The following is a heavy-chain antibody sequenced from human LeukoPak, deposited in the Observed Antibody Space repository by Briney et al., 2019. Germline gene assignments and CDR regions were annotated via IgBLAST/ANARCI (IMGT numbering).Heavy chain of an antibody. CDR1: GRTFSNYA. CDR3: ARDGQATITSYFDY. Sequence: ASVKVSCKASGRTFSNYAISWVRQAPGQGLEWLGGIIPIFGPPNTAQKFQGRVTITADESTSTAYMELSSLRSEDTAVYYCARDGQATITSYFDYWGQGTLVTVSS. CDR2: IIPIFGPP. V-gene: IGHV1-69*13. D-gene: IGHD5-12*01. J-gene: IGHJ4*02.